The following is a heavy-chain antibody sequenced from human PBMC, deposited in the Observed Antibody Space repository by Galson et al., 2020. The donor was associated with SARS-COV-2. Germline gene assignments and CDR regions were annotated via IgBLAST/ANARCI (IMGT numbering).Heavy chain of an antibody. CDR2: ISSHNAST. J-gene: IGHJ4*02. D-gene: IGHD3-10*01. Sequence: ASETLSLTCTVSGGSVSSGLYYWSWVRQRPGKGLEWIGYISSHNASTEYNPSLKSRVSLSVDTSKNQFSLKLHSVTAADTAVYYCARGEGRITLGRVVRIGVDSWGQGTLVSVSS. CDR1: GGSVSSGLYY. V-gene: IGHV4-31*03. CDR3: ARGEGRITLGRVVRIGVDS.